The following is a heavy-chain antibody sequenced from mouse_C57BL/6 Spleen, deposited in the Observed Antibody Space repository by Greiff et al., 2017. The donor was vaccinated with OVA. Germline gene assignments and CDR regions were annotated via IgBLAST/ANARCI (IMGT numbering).Heavy chain of an antibody. D-gene: IGHD1-1*01. V-gene: IGHV1-19*01. CDR1: GYTFTDYY. J-gene: IGHJ1*03. CDR2: INPYNGGT. CDR3: ARQIPGDYYGSRKDRYFDV. Sequence: VQLKQSGPVLVKPGASVKMSCKASGYTFTDYYMNWVKQSHGKSLEWIGVINPYNGGTSYNQKFKGKATLTVDKSSSTAYMELNSLTSEDSAVYYCARQIPGDYYGSRKDRYFDVWGTGTTVTVSS.